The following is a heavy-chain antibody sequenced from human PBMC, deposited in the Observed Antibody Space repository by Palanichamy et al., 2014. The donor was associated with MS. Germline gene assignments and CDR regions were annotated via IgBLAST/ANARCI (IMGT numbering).Heavy chain of an antibody. V-gene: IGHV1-8*01. CDR2: MNPNSGDT. D-gene: IGHD3-10*01. CDR1: GYTFTIYD. J-gene: IGHJ3*01. Sequence: QVQLVQSGAEVKEPGASVKVSCKASGYTFTIYDINWVRQATGQGLEWMGWMNPNSGDTGYAQKFQGRVTMTRNTSISTAYMELTSLRSEDTAVYYCLGELLTRDGFDLWGQGTRVTVSS. CDR3: LGELLTRDGFDL.